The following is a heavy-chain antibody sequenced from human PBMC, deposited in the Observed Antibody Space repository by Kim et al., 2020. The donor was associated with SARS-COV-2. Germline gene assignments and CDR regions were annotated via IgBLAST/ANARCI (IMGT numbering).Heavy chain of an antibody. J-gene: IGHJ6*02. V-gene: IGHV3-49*03. Sequence: GGSLRLSCTASGFTFGDYAMSWFRQAPGKGLEWVGFIRSKAYGGTTEYAASVKGRFTISRDDSKSIAYLQMNSLKTEDTAVYYCTRDRDCSSTSCLYYYYGMDVWGQGTTATVSS. D-gene: IGHD2-2*01. CDR1: GFTFGDYA. CDR2: IRSKAYGGTT. CDR3: TRDRDCSSTSCLYYYYGMDV.